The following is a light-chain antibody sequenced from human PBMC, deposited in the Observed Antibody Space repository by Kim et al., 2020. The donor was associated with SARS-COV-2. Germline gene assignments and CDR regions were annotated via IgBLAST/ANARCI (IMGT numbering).Light chain of an antibody. V-gene: IGKV4-1*01. Sequence: DIVMTQSPDSLAVSLGERATINCKSSQTVLYSSNNKNYLAWYQQKSGQPPKLLIYWASTRESGVPDRFSGSGSGTDFTLTISSLQAEDVAVYYCQQYYNAPRTFGQGTKGDIK. CDR2: WAS. CDR1: QTVLYSSNNKNY. J-gene: IGKJ1*01. CDR3: QQYYNAPRT.